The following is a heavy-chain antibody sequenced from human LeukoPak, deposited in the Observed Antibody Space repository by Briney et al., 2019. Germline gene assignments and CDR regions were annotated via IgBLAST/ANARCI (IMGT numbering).Heavy chain of an antibody. CDR2: INSDGSST. J-gene: IGHJ3*02. CDR3: ARDVAYFDFLTDDAFDI. D-gene: IGHD3-9*01. Sequence: GGSLRLSCAASGFTFSSYWMHWVRQAPGKGLVWVSHINSDGSSTNYADSVKGRFTISRDNAKNTLYLQMDSLRAEDTAVYYCARDVAYFDFLTDDAFDIWGQGTMATVSS. V-gene: IGHV3-74*01. CDR1: GFTFSSYW.